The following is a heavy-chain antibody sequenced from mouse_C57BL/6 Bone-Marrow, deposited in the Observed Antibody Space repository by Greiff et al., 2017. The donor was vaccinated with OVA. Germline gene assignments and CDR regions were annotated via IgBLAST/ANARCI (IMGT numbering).Heavy chain of an antibody. D-gene: IGHD2-1*01. CDR1: GYTFTDHT. J-gene: IGHJ3*01. Sequence: VKLQESDAELVKPGASVKISCKVSGYTFTDHTIHWMKQRPEQGLEWIGYIYTRDGSTKYNEKFKGKATLTADKSSSTAFMQLNSLTSEDSAVYFCARDGDGNYEGFAYWGQGTLVTVSA. CDR2: IYTRDGST. V-gene: IGHV1-78*01. CDR3: ARDGDGNYEGFAY.